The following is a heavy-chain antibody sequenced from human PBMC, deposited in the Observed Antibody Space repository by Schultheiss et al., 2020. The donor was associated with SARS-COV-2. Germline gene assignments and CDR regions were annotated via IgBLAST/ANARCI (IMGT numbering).Heavy chain of an antibody. CDR3: AKDIGDGIAARPWTHYYYGMDV. V-gene: IGHV3-23*01. Sequence: GGSLRLSCAASGFTFSSYAMSWVRQAPGKGLEWVSAISGSGGSTYYADSVKGRFTISRDNSKNTLYLQMNSLRAEDTAVYYCAKDIGDGIAARPWTHYYYGMDVWGQGTTVTVSS. J-gene: IGHJ6*02. CDR2: ISGSGGST. D-gene: IGHD6-6*01. CDR1: GFTFSSYA.